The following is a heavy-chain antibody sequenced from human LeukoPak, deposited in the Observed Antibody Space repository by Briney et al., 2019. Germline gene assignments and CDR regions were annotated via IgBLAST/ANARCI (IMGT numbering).Heavy chain of an antibody. V-gene: IGHV4-34*01. CDR1: GGSFSGYY. D-gene: IGHD3-22*01. Sequence: SETLSLTCAVYGGSFSGYYWSWIRQPPGKGLEWVGSIYYTGSTYCNPSLKSRVTISVDTSKNQLSLKLSSVTAADTAVYYCARAYYYDSSGYYFLSAFDIWGQGTMVTVSS. CDR2: IYYTGST. CDR3: ARAYYYDSSGYYFLSAFDI. J-gene: IGHJ3*02.